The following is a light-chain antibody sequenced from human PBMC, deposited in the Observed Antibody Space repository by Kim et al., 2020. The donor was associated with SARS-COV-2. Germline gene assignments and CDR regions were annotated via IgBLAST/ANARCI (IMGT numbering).Light chain of an antibody. Sequence: QSALTQPASVSGSPGQSVTISCTGISTDADSYNLVSWYQQHPGKAPQLMIFEVTKRPSGVSNRFSGSKSGNTASLTISGLQAEDEADYYCYSYAGSNTYVFGTGTKVTVL. CDR2: EVT. CDR3: YSYAGSNTYV. J-gene: IGLJ1*01. V-gene: IGLV2-23*02. CDR1: STDADSYNL.